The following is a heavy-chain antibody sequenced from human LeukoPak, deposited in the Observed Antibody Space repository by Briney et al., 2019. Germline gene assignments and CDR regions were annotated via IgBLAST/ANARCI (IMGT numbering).Heavy chain of an antibody. CDR2: ISAYNGNT. Sequence: ASVKVSCKASGYTFTSYGISWVRQAPGQGLEWMGWISAYNGNTNYAQKLQGRVTMTTDTSTSTAYMELRGLRSDDTAVYYCARETDFWSGYYLAFDIWGQGTMVTVSS. CDR1: GYTFTSYG. CDR3: ARETDFWSGYYLAFDI. D-gene: IGHD3-3*01. V-gene: IGHV1-18*01. J-gene: IGHJ3*02.